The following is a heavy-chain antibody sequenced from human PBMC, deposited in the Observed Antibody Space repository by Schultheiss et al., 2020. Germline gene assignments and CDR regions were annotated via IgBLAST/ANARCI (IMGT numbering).Heavy chain of an antibody. V-gene: IGHV3-33*05. J-gene: IGHJ6*02. Sequence: GGSLRLSCAASGFTFSSYGMHWVRQAPGKGLEWVAVISYDGSNKYYADSVKGRFTISRDNSKNTLYLQMNSLRAEDTAVYYCARDSSDSSSWYPPFFYYYYGMDVWGQGTTVTVSS. D-gene: IGHD6-13*01. CDR3: ARDSSDSSSWYPPFFYYYYGMDV. CDR2: ISYDGSNK. CDR1: GFTFSSYG.